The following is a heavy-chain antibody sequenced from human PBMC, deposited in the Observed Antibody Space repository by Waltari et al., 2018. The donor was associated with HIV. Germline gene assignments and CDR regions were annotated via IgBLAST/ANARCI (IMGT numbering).Heavy chain of an antibody. Sequence: EVQLVESGGGLVKPGGSLRLSCSASGVPFSSYSRTWVRQAPVKGLEWVSSISSSSSYIYYADSVKGRFTISRDNAKNSLYLQMNSLRAEDTAVYYCARDSNTMVRAFDYWGQGTLVTVSS. CDR2: ISSSSSYI. CDR3: ARDSNTMVRAFDY. CDR1: GVPFSSYS. V-gene: IGHV3-21*01. J-gene: IGHJ4*02. D-gene: IGHD3-10*01.